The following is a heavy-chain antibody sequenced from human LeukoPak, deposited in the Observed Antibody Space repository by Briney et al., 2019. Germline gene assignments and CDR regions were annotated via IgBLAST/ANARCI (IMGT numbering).Heavy chain of an antibody. J-gene: IGHJ5*02. Sequence: KPSEPLSLTCAVYGGSFSGYYWSWIRQPTGKGLEWIGEINHSGSTNYNPSLKSRVTISVDTSKNQFSLKLSSVTAADTAVYYCARFYSAHNWFDPWGQGTLVTVSS. V-gene: IGHV4-34*01. CDR3: ARFYSAHNWFDP. CDR2: INHSGST. D-gene: IGHD2-15*01. CDR1: GGSFSGYY.